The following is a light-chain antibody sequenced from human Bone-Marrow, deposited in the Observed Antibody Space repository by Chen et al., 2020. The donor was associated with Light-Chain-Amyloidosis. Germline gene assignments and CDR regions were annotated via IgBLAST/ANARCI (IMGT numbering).Light chain of an antibody. CDR2: EDD. J-gene: IGLJ3*02. V-gene: IGLV6-57*01. CDR3: QSYQGSSQGV. CDR1: SGSIATNY. Sequence: NFMLTQPHSVSESPGKKVILSCNRSSGSIATNYVQGYQQRPGISPTTVIDEDDQRPCGVPDPFSGSTDRSSNSASLTISGLKTEDEADYYCQSYQGSSQGVFGGGTKLNV.